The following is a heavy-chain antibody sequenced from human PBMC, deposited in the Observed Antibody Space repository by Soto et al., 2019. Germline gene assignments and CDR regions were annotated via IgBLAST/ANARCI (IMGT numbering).Heavy chain of an antibody. CDR2: IFDSGST. J-gene: IGHJ2*01. CDR1: GGSISGGVHS. CDR3: AREIMPLTNDWYVDL. D-gene: IGHD2-8*01. V-gene: IGHV4-30-4*01. Sequence: QVQLQESGPGLVKPSETLSLTCTVSGGSISGGVHSWSWIRQPPGKGLEWIGHIFDSGSTYYNPSLKSRLTISVDTSKNQFSLRLSSVTAADTAVYYCAREIMPLTNDWYVDLWGRGTLFTVSS.